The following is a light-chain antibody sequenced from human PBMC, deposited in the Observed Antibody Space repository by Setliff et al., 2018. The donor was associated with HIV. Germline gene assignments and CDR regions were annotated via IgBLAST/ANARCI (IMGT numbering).Light chain of an antibody. CDR3: ASYAITNTLP. V-gene: IGLV2-14*01. CDR2: EVR. J-gene: IGLJ1*01. Sequence: QSVLAQPASVSGSPGQSITISCTGTGSDVGGYSYVSWYQQHPGKAPKLIIYEVRNRPSGISNRFSGSKSGNTASLTISGLRPEDEADYYCASYAITNTLPFGTGTKVTVL. CDR1: GSDVGGYSY.